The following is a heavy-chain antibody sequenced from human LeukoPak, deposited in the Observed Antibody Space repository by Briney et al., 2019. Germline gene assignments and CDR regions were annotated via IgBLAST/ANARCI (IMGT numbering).Heavy chain of an antibody. J-gene: IGHJ4*02. CDR3: ARHPIPTTVVSV. D-gene: IGHD4-23*01. CDR1: GGSISSSSYY. Sequence: PSETLSLTCTVSGGSISSSSYYWGWIRQPPGKGLEWIGSIYYSGSTYYNPYLKSRVTISVDTSKNQFSLKLSSVTAADTAVYYCARHPIPTTVVSVWGQGTLVTVSS. CDR2: IYYSGST. V-gene: IGHV4-39*01.